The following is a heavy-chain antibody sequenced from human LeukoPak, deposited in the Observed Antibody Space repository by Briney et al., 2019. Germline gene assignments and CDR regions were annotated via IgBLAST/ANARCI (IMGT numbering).Heavy chain of an antibody. D-gene: IGHD5-18*01. Sequence: SQTLSLTCTVSGDSISSGDYYWSWIRQPAGKGLEWIGHIYTSGSTNYNPALKSRVSMSVDTSKNQFSLKLSSVTAADTAVYYCASSVDTAMVGGYWGQGTLVTVSS. J-gene: IGHJ4*02. V-gene: IGHV4-61*09. CDR1: GDSISSGDYY. CDR3: ASSVDTAMVGGY. CDR2: IYTSGST.